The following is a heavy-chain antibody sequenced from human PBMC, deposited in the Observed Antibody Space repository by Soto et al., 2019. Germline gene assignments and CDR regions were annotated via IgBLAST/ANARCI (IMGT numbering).Heavy chain of an antibody. J-gene: IGHJ5*02. CDR3: ARDDFGRNTRPCDT. D-gene: IGHD4-17*01. V-gene: IGHV4-4*07. CDR1: GDFISYYS. CDR2: VYSTGTI. Sequence: PSKTLSLTCTVSGDFISYYSWAWIRQSAGKGLEWIGRVYSTGTIFYNPSLKSRATMSVDTSKNQFSLKLTSVKAADTAVYYCARDDFGRNTRPCDTCGQGTLVT.